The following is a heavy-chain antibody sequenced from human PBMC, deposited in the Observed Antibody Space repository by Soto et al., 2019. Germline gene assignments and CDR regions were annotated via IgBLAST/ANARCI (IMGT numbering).Heavy chain of an antibody. CDR1: GGSITGAYY. CDR3: ARVRDSFGLDL. CDR2: IHYRGST. Sequence: SETLSLTCRLSGGSITGAYYWNWIRQHPGKGLEWIGSIHYRGSTYYNPSLKTRITISLDRSNNQFSLNLSSVTAADTAVYYCARVRDSFGLDLWGQGTTVTVS. J-gene: IGHJ6*02. D-gene: IGHD2-15*01. V-gene: IGHV4-31*03.